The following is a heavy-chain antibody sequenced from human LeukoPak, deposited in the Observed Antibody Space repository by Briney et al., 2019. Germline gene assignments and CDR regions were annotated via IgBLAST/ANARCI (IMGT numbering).Heavy chain of an antibody. Sequence: GGSLRLSCAASGFTFSSYSINWVRQAPGKGLEWVSSVSSSTSFMYYADSVKGRFTISRDDAKNYVYLQMSSLRPEDTAFYYCVKDKNTVVGGMDDWGQGTLVTVSS. CDR3: VKDKNTVVGGMDD. V-gene: IGHV3-21*04. D-gene: IGHD4-23*01. CDR1: GFTFSSYS. CDR2: VSSSTSFM. J-gene: IGHJ4*02.